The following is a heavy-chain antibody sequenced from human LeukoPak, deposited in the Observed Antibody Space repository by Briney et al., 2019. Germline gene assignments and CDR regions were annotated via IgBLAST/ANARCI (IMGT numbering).Heavy chain of an antibody. J-gene: IGHJ4*02. Sequence: GGFLRLSCVDSGSTFTNAWMSWVRQAPGKGLEWIGRIKSKTDGETTNYAEPVRGRFTISRDDSKSAVYLQMNSLKIEDTAVYYCTTDLGTYYHGSQRLIPIDYWGQGTLVTVSS. CDR2: IKSKTDGETT. V-gene: IGHV3-15*01. CDR3: TTDLGTYYHGSQRLIPIDY. D-gene: IGHD3-10*01. CDR1: GSTFTNAW.